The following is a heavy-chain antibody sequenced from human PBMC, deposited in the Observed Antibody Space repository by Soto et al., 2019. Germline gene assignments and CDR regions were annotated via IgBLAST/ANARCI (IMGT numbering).Heavy chain of an antibody. V-gene: IGHV3-33*01. J-gene: IGHJ6*02. Sequence: PGGSLRLSCGASGFTFHTYGMHWVRQIPGKGLQWVAIIWYDGSIKYYADSVRGRFTISRDNSKNTLYLQTNSLRDEDTAVYYCARIDCNGDHCHPYYHYGMDVWGQGTTVTVSS. CDR1: GFTFHTYG. D-gene: IGHD2-15*01. CDR3: ARIDCNGDHCHPYYHYGMDV. CDR2: IWYDGSIK.